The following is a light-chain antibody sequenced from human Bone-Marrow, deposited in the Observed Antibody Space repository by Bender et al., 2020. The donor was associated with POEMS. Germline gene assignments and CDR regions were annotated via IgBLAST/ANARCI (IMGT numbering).Light chain of an antibody. CDR3: SSWDDSLSGWV. CDR2: SNY. J-gene: IGLJ3*02. CDR1: TSNIGGNN. V-gene: IGLV1-44*01. Sequence: QSMLTQPPSASGTPGQRVTVSCSGSTSNIGGNNVNWYQHLPGTAPRLVVYSNYQRPSGVPARFSGSKSGTSASLAISDIQSEDEGDYYCSSWDDSLSGWVFGGGTKLTVL.